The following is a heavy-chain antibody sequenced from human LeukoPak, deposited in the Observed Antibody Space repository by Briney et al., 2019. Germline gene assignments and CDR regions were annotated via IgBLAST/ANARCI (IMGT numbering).Heavy chain of an antibody. J-gene: IGHJ1*01. D-gene: IGHD2-2*01. V-gene: IGHV4-34*01. Sequence: SETLSLTCAVYGGSFSGYYWSWIRQPPGKGLEWIGEINHSGSTNYNPSLKSRVTISVDTSKNQFSLKLSSVTAADTAVYYCARGGPFGAMNVVVPAAIVARYFQHWGQGTLVTVSS. CDR2: INHSGST. CDR1: GGSFSGYY. CDR3: ARGGPFGAMNVVVPAAIVARYFQH.